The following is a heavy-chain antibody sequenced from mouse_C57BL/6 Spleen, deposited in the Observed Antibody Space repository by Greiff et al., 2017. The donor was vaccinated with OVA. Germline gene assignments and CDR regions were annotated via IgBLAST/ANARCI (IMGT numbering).Heavy chain of an antibody. J-gene: IGHJ2*01. CDR2: INPNNGGT. CDR1: GYTFTDYN. CDR3: AKGGEFITTV. D-gene: IGHD1-1*01. Sequence: EVQLQQSGPELVKPGASVKMSCKASGYTFTDYNMHWVKQSHGKSLEWIGYINPNNGGTSYNQKFKGKATLTVNKSSSTAYMELRSLTSEDSAVYYCAKGGEFITTVGGQGTTLTVSS. V-gene: IGHV1-22*01.